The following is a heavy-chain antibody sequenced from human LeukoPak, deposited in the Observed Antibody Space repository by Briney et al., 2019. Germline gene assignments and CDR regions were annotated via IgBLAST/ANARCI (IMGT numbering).Heavy chain of an antibody. CDR2: IYPGDSDT. CDR3: ARPPDCSSTSCTDY. D-gene: IGHD2-2*01. J-gene: IGHJ4*02. Sequence: SGESLKISCKGSGYSFTSYWIGWVRQMPGKGLEWMGIIYPGDSDTRYSPSFQGQVTISADKSISTAYLQWSSQKASDTAMYYCARPPDCSSTSCTDYWGQGTLVTVSS. CDR1: GYSFTSYW. V-gene: IGHV5-51*01.